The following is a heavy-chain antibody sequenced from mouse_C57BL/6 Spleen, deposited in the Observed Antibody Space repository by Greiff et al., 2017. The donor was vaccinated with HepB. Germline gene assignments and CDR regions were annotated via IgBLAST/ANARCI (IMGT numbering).Heavy chain of an antibody. Sequence: EVKLVESGGGLVQPGGSLKLSCAASGFTFSDYYMYWVRQTPEKRLEWVAYISNGGGSTYYPDTVKGRFTISRDNAKNTLYLQMSSLKSEDTAMYYCARPTYDGGAVYFDVWGTGTTVTVSS. CDR3: ARPTYDGGAVYFDV. CDR1: GFTFSDYY. D-gene: IGHD2-3*01. CDR2: ISNGGGST. J-gene: IGHJ1*03. V-gene: IGHV5-12*01.